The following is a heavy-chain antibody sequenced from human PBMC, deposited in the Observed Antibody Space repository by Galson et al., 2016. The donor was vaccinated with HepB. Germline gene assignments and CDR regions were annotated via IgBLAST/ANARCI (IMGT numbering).Heavy chain of an antibody. Sequence: SLRLSCAASGFTFSSYAMSWVRQAPGKGLEWVSAISGSGGSTYYADSVKGRFTISRDNSKNTLYLQMNSLRAEDAAVYYCAKAIQLWGFYYFDYWGQGTLVTVSS. V-gene: IGHV3-23*01. J-gene: IGHJ4*02. CDR1: GFTFSSYA. CDR2: ISGSGGST. D-gene: IGHD5-18*01. CDR3: AKAIQLWGFYYFDY.